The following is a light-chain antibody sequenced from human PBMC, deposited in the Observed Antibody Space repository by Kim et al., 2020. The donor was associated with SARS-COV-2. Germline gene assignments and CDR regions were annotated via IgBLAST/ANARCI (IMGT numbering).Light chain of an antibody. J-gene: IGLJ2*01. V-gene: IGLV3-19*01. CDR2: GKY. Sequence: VALGQTVRITCQGDSLRIYYASWYQQKPGQAPVLVIYGKYNRPSGIPDRFSGSSSGNTASLTITGAHAEDEADYYCNSRDSSGHHLFGGGTQLTVL. CDR3: NSRDSSGHHL. CDR1: SLRIYY.